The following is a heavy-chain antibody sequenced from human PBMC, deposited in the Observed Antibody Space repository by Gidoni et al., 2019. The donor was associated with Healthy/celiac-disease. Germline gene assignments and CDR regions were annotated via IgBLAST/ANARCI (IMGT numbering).Heavy chain of an antibody. V-gene: IGHV3-30*04. CDR2: ISYDGSNK. D-gene: IGHD2-21*02. CDR1: GFTFRSYA. CDR3: AREPCGGDCYLGGFDY. J-gene: IGHJ4*02. Sequence: QVQLVESGGGVVQPGRSLRLSCAASGFTFRSYAMHWVRQAPGKGLEWVAVISYDGSNKYYADSVKGRFTISRDNSKNTLYLQMNSLRAEDTAVYYCAREPCGGDCYLGGFDYWGQGTLVTVSS.